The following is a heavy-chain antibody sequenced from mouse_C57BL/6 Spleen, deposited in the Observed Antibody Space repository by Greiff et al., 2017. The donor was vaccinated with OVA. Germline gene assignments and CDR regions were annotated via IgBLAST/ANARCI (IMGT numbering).Heavy chain of an antibody. V-gene: IGHV14-4*01. Sequence: EVQLQQSGAELVRPGASVKLSCTASGFNIKDDYMHWVKQRPEQGLEWIGWIDPENGDTEYASKFQGKATITADTSSNTAYLPLSSLTSEDTAVYYCTTPTGTRAYWGQGTLVTVSA. D-gene: IGHD4-1*01. CDR3: TTPTGTRAY. J-gene: IGHJ3*01. CDR1: GFNIKDDY. CDR2: IDPENGDT.